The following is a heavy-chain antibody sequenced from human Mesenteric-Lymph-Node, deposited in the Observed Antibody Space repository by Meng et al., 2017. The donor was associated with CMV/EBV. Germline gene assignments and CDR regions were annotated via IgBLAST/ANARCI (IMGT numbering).Heavy chain of an antibody. D-gene: IGHD6-13*01. J-gene: IGHJ6*02. V-gene: IGHV4-34*01. CDR2: INHSGST. CDR1: GFTFSSYS. CDR3: ARDTGYSNSDV. Sequence: ESLKISCAASGFTFSSYSMNWIRQPPGKGLEWIGEINHSGSTNYNPSLKSRVTISVDTSKNQFSLKLSSVTAADTAVYYCARDTGYSNSDVWGQGTTVTVSS.